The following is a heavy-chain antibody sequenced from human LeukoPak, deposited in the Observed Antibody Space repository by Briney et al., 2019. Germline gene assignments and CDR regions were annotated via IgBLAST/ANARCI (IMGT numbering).Heavy chain of an antibody. CDR3: ARDFGDGYNYRHDVFDI. D-gene: IGHD5-24*01. V-gene: IGHV1-69*13. Sequence: SVKVSCKASGGTFSSYAISWVRQAPGQGLEWMGGIIPIFGTANYAQKFQGRVTITADESTSTAYMELSSLRSEDTAVYYCARDFGDGYNYRHDVFDIWGQGTMVTVSS. CDR1: GGTFSSYA. CDR2: IIPIFGTA. J-gene: IGHJ3*02.